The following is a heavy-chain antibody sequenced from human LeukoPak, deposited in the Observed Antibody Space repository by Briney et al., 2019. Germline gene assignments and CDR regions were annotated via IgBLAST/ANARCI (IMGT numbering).Heavy chain of an antibody. J-gene: IGHJ3*02. CDR2: ISAYNGNT. CDR3: ARDLGSGPSDAFDI. CDR1: GYTFTSYG. V-gene: IGHV1-18*01. Sequence: RASVKVSCKASGYTFTSYGISWVRQAPGQGLGWMGWISAYNGNTNYAQKLQGRVTMTTDTSTSTAYMELRSLRSDDTAVYYCARDLGSGPSDAFDIWGQGTMVTVSS. D-gene: IGHD3-10*01.